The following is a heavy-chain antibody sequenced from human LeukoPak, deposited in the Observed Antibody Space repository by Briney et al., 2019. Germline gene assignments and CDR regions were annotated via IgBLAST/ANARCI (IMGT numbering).Heavy chain of an antibody. V-gene: IGHV3-74*01. CDR1: GFTFSNYW. J-gene: IGHJ4*02. CDR3: ARVTYSIDY. D-gene: IGHD2-21*02. CDR2: INSDGSTT. Sequence: TGGSLRLSCAASGFTFSNYWMHWVRQAPEKGLVWVSRINSDGSTTSYADSVRGRFTISRDNAKNTLYLQMNSLRAEDTAVYYCARVTYSIDYWGQGTLVTVSS.